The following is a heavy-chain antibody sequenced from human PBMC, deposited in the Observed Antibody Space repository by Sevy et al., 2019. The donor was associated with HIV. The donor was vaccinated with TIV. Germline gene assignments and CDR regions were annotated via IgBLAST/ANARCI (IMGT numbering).Heavy chain of an antibody. CDR3: ARDMEDGFWSGPLDY. CDR1: GFTVSSNY. J-gene: IGHJ4*02. CDR2: IYSGGST. Sequence: GGSLRLSCAASGFTVSSNYMSWVRQAPGKGLEWVSVIYSGGSTYYADSVKGRFTISRDNSKNTLYLQMNSLRAEDTAVYYCARDMEDGFWSGPLDYWGQGTLVTVSS. D-gene: IGHD3-3*01. V-gene: IGHV3-53*01.